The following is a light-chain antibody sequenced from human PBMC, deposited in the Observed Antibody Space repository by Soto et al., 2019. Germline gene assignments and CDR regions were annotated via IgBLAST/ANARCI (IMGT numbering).Light chain of an antibody. Sequence: EIVMTQSPATLSVSPGERATLSCRASQSVSSNLAGYQQKPGQAPRLLIYGASTRATGIPARFSGSGSGTEFTLTISSLQSEDFALYHCQQYHNWPPFTFGGGTKVEIK. J-gene: IGKJ4*01. V-gene: IGKV3-15*01. CDR2: GAS. CDR3: QQYHNWPPFT. CDR1: QSVSSN.